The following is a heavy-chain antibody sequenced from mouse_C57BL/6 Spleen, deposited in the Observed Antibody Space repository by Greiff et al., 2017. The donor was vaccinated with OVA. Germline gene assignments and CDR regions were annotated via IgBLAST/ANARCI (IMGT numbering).Heavy chain of an antibody. V-gene: IGHV3-6*01. Sequence: EVKLVESGPGLVKPSQSLSLTCSVTGYSITSGYYWNWIRQFPGNKLEWMGYISYDGSNNYNPSLKNRISITRDTSKNQFFLKLNSVTTEDTATYYCAREGDYYGSSYEEFAYWGQGTLVTVSA. D-gene: IGHD1-1*01. CDR3: AREGDYYGSSYEEFAY. J-gene: IGHJ3*01. CDR2: ISYDGSN. CDR1: GYSITSGYY.